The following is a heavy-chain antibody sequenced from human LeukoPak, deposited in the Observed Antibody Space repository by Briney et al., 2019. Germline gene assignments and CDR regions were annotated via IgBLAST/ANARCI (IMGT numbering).Heavy chain of an antibody. Sequence: ASVKVSCKASGYTFTGYYMHLVRQAPGQGLEWIGWINPNSGGTNYAQKFQGRVTMTRDTSISTAYMELSRLRSDDTAVYYCARSPSGYDSSGYYWFDPWGQGTLVTVSS. V-gene: IGHV1-2*02. J-gene: IGHJ5*02. CDR1: GYTFTGYY. D-gene: IGHD3-22*01. CDR2: INPNSGGT. CDR3: ARSPSGYDSSGYYWFDP.